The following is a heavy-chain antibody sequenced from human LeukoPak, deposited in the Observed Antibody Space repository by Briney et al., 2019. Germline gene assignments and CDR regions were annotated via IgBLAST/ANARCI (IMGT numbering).Heavy chain of an antibody. CDR1: GFTLSSYA. V-gene: IGHV3-7*01. J-gene: IGHJ6*03. CDR2: IKQDGSEK. Sequence: GGSLRLSCAASGFTLSSYAMSWVRQAPGKGLEWVANIKQDGSEKYYVDSVKGRFTISRDNAKNSLYLQMNSLRAEDTAVYYCAKDRCSNGIGCYYYYMDVWGKGTTVTISS. CDR3: AKDRCSNGIGCYYYYMDV. D-gene: IGHD2-8*01.